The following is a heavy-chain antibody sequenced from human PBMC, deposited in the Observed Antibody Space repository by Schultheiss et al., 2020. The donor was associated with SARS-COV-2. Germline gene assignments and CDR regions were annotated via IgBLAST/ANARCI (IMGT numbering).Heavy chain of an antibody. V-gene: IGHV3-21*01. Sequence: GGSLRLSCAASGFTFSSYGMHWVRQAPGKGLEWVSSISSSSSYIYYADSVKGRFTISRDNAKNSLYLQMNSLRAEDTAVYYCASLVGGGCYYDSSGTRVGYFDYWGQGTLVTVSS. CDR3: ASLVGGGCYYDSSGTRVGYFDY. D-gene: IGHD3-22*01. J-gene: IGHJ4*02. CDR2: ISSSSSYI. CDR1: GFTFSSYG.